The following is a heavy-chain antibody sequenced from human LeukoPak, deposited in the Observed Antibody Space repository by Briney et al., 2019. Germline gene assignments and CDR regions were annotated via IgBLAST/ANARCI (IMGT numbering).Heavy chain of an antibody. D-gene: IGHD5-12*01. CDR3: ARHGAESGYDYGGDFDY. V-gene: IGHV4-59*08. CDR2: IYYSGST. CDR1: SGSISSYY. J-gene: IGHJ4*02. Sequence: SETLSLTCTVSSGSISSYYWSWIRQPPGKGLEWIGYIYYSGSTNYNPSLKSRVTISVDTSKNQFSLKLSSVTAADTAVYYCARHGAESGYDYGGDFDYWGQGTLVTVSS.